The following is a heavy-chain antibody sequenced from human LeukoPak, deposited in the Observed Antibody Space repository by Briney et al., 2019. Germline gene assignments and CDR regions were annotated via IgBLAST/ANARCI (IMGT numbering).Heavy chain of an antibody. CDR3: ADSNFDY. D-gene: IGHD5-18*01. V-gene: IGHV3-74*01. CDR2: INSDGSST. J-gene: IGHJ4*02. CDR1: GFTFSSYW. Sequence: QAGGSLRLSCAASGFTFSSYWMHWVRQAPGKGLEWVSRINSDGSSTTYADSVKGRFTISRDNAKNTLYLQMNSLRAEDTAVYYCADSNFDYWGQGTLVTVSS.